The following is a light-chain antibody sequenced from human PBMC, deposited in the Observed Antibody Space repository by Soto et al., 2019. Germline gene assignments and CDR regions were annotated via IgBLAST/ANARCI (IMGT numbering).Light chain of an antibody. V-gene: IGKV1-39*01. J-gene: IGKJ1*01. CDR3: HQSYSAPWT. CDR2: AAS. CDR1: QSISSY. Sequence: DLQVTQSPSSLSASVGDRVTITCRASQSISSYLNWYRQKPGRAPNLLIYAASKLQSGVPSRFSGSGSGTDFTLTISCLQPGDFAIYYCHQSYSAPWTFGQGTKVEIK.